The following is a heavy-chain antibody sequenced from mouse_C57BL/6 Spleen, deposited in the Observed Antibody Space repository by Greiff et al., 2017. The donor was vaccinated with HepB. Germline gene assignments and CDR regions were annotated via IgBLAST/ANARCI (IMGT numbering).Heavy chain of an antibody. D-gene: IGHD4-1*01. CDR1: GFTFSDYG. CDR2: ISSGSSTI. J-gene: IGHJ2*01. CDR3: ARSLGRHYFDY. Sequence: DVKLVESGGGLVKPGGSLKLSCAASGFTFSDYGMHWVRQAPEKGLEWVAYISSGSSTIYYADTVKGRFTISRDNAKNTLFLQMTSLRSEDTAMYYCARSLGRHYFDYWGQGTTLTVSS. V-gene: IGHV5-17*01.